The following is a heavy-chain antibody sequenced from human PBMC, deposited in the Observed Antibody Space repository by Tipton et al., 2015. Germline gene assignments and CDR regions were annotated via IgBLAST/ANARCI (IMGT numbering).Heavy chain of an antibody. CDR3: ARNRGISH. J-gene: IGHJ4*02. D-gene: IGHD3-16*01. CDR2: IKEDGSEK. CDR1: GFTFSSNW. V-gene: IGHV3-7*03. Sequence: SLRLSCAASGFTFSSNWMSWVRQAPGKGLEWVANIKEDGSEKFYVDSVKGRFTISRDNAKNSLYLQMNSLRAEDTAVYYCARNRGISHGGQGPLVTVS.